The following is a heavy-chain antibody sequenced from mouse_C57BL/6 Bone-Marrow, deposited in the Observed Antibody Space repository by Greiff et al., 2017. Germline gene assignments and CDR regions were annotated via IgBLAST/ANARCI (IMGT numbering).Heavy chain of an antibody. V-gene: IGHV1-7*01. CDR3: ASNYWFAY. Sequence: QVQLKESGAELAKPGASVKLSCKASGYTFTSYWMHWVKQRPGQGLEWIGYINPSSGYTKYNQKFKDKATLTAYKSSSTAYMQLSSLTYEDSAVSYCASNYWFAYWGQGTLVTVSA. J-gene: IGHJ3*01. D-gene: IGHD1-3*01. CDR2: INPSSGYT. CDR1: GYTFTSYW.